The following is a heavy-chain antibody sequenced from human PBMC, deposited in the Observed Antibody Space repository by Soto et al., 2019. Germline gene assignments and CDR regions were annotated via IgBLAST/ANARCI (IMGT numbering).Heavy chain of an antibody. CDR2: IIPIFGTA. J-gene: IGHJ6*02. Sequence: QVQLVQSGAEVKKPGSSVKVSCKASGGTFSSYAISWVRQAPGQGLEWMGGIIPIFGTANYAQKFQGRVTITAYXXTXSAYMELSSRRSEDTAVYYCATTPPVGGYYYYGMDVWGQGTTVTVSS. D-gene: IGHD1-26*01. CDR1: GGTFSSYA. CDR3: ATTPPVGGYYYYGMDV. V-gene: IGHV1-69*12.